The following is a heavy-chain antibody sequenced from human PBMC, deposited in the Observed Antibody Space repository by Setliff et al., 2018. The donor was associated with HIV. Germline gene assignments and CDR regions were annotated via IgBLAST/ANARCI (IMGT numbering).Heavy chain of an antibody. CDR2: ILSTGERT. D-gene: IGHD6-19*01. Sequence: PGGSLRLSCAASGFTFSNYAMSWVRQAPGEGLEWVSAILSTGERTFYADSVKGRFTISRDNSKNSLYLQMDSLRVEDTGFYYCARDPYWLEGYFDYWGPGTLVTVSS. CDR1: GFTFSNYA. CDR3: ARDPYWLEGYFDY. J-gene: IGHJ4*02. V-gene: IGHV3-23*01.